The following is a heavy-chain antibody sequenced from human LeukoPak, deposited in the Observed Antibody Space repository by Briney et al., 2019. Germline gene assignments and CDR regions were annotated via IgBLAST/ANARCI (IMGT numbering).Heavy chain of an antibody. CDR1: GYTFTSYG. D-gene: IGHD2-2*02. V-gene: IGHV1-18*01. CDR3: ARDGYCSSTSCYRFYYYGMDV. CDR2: ISAYNGNT. J-gene: IGHJ6*02. Sequence: ASVKVSCKASGYTFTSYGISWVRQAPGQGLEWMGWISAYNGNTNYAQKLQGRVTMTTDTSTSTAYMELRSLRSDDTAVHYCARDGYCSSTSCYRFYYYGMDVWGQGTTVTVSS.